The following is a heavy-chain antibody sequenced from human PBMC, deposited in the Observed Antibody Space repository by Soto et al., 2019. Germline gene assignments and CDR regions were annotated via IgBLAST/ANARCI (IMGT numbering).Heavy chain of an antibody. D-gene: IGHD3-16*01. CDR3: AGDGGRDATDV. J-gene: IGHJ6*02. CDR1: GASISSGGYY. V-gene: IGHV4-31*03. CDR2: IYYSGST. Sequence: SETLSLTCTVSGASISSGGYYWSWIRQHPGKGLEWIGYIYYSGSTYYNPSLKSRVFISVDTSKNHFSLNLSSVTAADTAMYYCAGDGGRDATDVWGQGTTVTVSS.